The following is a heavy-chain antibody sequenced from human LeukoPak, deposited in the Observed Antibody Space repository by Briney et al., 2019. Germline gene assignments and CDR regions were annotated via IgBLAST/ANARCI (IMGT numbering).Heavy chain of an antibody. D-gene: IGHD2-8*01. Sequence: GASVKVSCKASGGTFSYYAISWVRQAPGQGLEWMGGIIPIFGTANYAQKFQGRVTITADKSTSTAYMELSSLRSEDTAVYYCARDFEDCTNGVCYTVLDYWGQGTLVTVSS. CDR3: ARDFEDCTNGVCYTVLDY. J-gene: IGHJ4*02. V-gene: IGHV1-69*06. CDR2: IIPIFGTA. CDR1: GGTFSYYA.